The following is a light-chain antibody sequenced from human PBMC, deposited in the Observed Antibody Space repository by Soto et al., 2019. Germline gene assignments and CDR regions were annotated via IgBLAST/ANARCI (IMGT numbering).Light chain of an antibody. CDR2: KAS. CDR3: QQYNSYSYT. CDR1: QTINSW. V-gene: IGKV1-5*03. J-gene: IGKJ2*01. Sequence: DIQMTQSPSTLSASVGDRVTITCRASQTINSWLAWYQQKPGKAPKLLIYKASALRTGVPSRFSGSGSGTEFTPTISSLQPDDYATYYCQQYNSYSYTFGQGTKLEIK.